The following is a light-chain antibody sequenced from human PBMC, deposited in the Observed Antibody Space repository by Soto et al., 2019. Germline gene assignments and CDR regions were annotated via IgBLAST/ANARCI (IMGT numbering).Light chain of an antibody. V-gene: IGKV3-15*01. CDR1: QSVSYN. Sequence: EIVMTQSPATLSVSPGERATLSCRASQSVSYNLAWYQHKPGQAPRLLIYGASARATGIPARFSGSGSGTEFTLTISSLQSEDFAVYYCQQYINWPRTFGQGTK. J-gene: IGKJ1*01. CDR3: QQYINWPRT. CDR2: GAS.